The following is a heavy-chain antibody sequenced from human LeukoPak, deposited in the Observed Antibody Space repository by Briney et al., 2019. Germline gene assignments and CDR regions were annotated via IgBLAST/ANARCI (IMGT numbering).Heavy chain of an antibody. V-gene: IGHV3-23*01. CDR2: VSGSGGST. Sequence: GGSLRLSCAASGFTFSSYAMSWVRQAPGKGLEWVSAVSGSGGSTYYADSVKGRFTISRDNSKNTLYLQMNSLRAEDTAVYYCAKDLEEAVAGTWDYWGQGTLVTVSS. CDR3: AKDLEEAVAGTWDY. CDR1: GFTFSSYA. D-gene: IGHD6-19*01. J-gene: IGHJ4*02.